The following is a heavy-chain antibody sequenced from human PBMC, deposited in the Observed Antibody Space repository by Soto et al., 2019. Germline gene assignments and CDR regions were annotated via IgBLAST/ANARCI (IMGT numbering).Heavy chain of an antibody. CDR1: GFTFSSYA. CDR2: ISRNGGST. J-gene: IGHJ3*02. D-gene: IGHD3-9*01. V-gene: IGHV3-64D*06. Sequence: GGSMRLSCSASGFTFSSYAMHWVRQAPGKGLEYISAISRNGGSTYYAESVKGIFTISRDNSQNTLYLQMSRLRAEATAVYYCVKTRTGPPLGSDAFDIWGHGTMVTVSS. CDR3: VKTRTGPPLGSDAFDI.